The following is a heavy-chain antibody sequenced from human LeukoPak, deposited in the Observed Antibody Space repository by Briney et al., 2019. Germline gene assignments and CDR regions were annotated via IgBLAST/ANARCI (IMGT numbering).Heavy chain of an antibody. V-gene: IGHV3-30*18. CDR2: ISHDGSAK. J-gene: IGHJ4*02. D-gene: IGHD1-1*01. CDR3: AKGPIATTGKFDY. Sequence: SCKASGYTFTGYYMHWVRQAPGKGLEWMAVISHDGSAKYYADSVKGRFTIFRDNSKNTLQLQMNSLRPDDTAVYYCAKGPIATTGKFDYWGQGTLVTVSS. CDR1: GYTFTGYY.